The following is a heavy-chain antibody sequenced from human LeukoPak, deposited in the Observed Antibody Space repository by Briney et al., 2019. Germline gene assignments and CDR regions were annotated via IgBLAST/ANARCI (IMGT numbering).Heavy chain of an antibody. CDR3: ARGVWDRGGNNWFDP. J-gene: IGHJ5*02. D-gene: IGHD1-26*01. CDR1: GFTFSSYT. V-gene: IGHV3-30*04. Sequence: GGSLRLSCAASGFTFSSYTMQWVRQAPGKGLEWVAVISYDGSKKYSADSVKGRFTISRDNSKNTLYLQMNSLRAEDTAVYYCARGVWDRGGNNWFDPWGQGTLVIVSS. CDR2: ISYDGSKK.